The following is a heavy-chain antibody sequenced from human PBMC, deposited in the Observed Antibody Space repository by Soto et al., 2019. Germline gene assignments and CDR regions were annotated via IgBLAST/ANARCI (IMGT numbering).Heavy chain of an antibody. CDR3: ARDRRDSYDSDYFDY. Sequence: ASVKVSCKASGYTFTSYYMHWVRQAPGQGLEWMGIINPSGGSTSYAQKFQGRVAMTRDTSTSTVYMELSSLRSEDTAVYYCARDRRDSYDSDYFDYWGQGTLVTVSS. CDR2: INPSGGST. J-gene: IGHJ4*02. V-gene: IGHV1-46*03. D-gene: IGHD5-12*01. CDR1: GYTFTSYY.